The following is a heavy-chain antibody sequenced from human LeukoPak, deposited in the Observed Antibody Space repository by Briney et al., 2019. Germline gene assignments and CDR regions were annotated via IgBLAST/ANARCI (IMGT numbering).Heavy chain of an antibody. CDR2: IYHSGTT. J-gene: IGHJ3*01. Sequence: PSETLSLTCAVSGYSITSTNYWGWIRQPPGKGLEWIGSIYHSGTTYYNLSLKSRVTISVDTSKNQFSLKISSVTAADTAMYYCAKELPPSAAFDVWGQGTMVTVSS. D-gene: IGHD1-26*01. CDR1: GYSITSTNY. V-gene: IGHV4-38-2*01. CDR3: AKELPPSAAFDV.